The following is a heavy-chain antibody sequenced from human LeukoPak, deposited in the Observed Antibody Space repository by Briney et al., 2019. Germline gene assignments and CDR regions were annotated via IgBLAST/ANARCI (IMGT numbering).Heavy chain of an antibody. Sequence: SESLSLTCAVYGGSFSGYYWSWIRQPPGKGLEWIGEINHSGSTNYNPSIKSRVTISVDTSKNQFSLKLSSVTAADTAVYYCARGRGYKVAARPTYFDYWGQGTLVTVSS. CDR2: INHSGST. CDR3: ARGRGYKVAARPTYFDY. J-gene: IGHJ4*02. CDR1: GGSFSGYY. V-gene: IGHV4-34*01. D-gene: IGHD6-6*01.